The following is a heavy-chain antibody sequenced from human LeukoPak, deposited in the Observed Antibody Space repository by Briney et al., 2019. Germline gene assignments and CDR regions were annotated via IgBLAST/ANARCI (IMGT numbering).Heavy chain of an antibody. V-gene: IGHV3-23*01. D-gene: IGHD3-10*01. CDR3: AKGSRITMVRGVDMDV. CDR1: GFTFSSYA. Sequence: GGSLRLSCAASGFTFSSYAMSWVRQAPGKGLEWVSAISGSGGSTYYADSVKGRFTNSRDNSKNTLYLQMNSLRAEDTAVYYCAKGSRITMVRGVDMDVWGKGTTVTVSS. CDR2: ISGSGGST. J-gene: IGHJ6*03.